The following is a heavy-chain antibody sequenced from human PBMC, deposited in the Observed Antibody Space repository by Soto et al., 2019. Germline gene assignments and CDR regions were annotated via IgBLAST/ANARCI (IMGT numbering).Heavy chain of an antibody. Sequence: PGGSLRLSCAASGFTFSSYAMNWVRQAPGKGLEWVSAISGSGGSTYYVDSVKGRFTISRDNSRNTLYLQMNSQRAEDTAVYYCAKDPEVVVTAPDYWGQGTLVTVSS. D-gene: IGHD2-21*02. CDR2: ISGSGGST. V-gene: IGHV3-23*01. CDR3: AKDPEVVVTAPDY. J-gene: IGHJ4*02. CDR1: GFTFSSYA.